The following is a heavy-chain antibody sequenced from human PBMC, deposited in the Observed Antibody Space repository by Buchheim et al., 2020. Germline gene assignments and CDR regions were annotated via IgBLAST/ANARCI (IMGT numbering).Heavy chain of an antibody. CDR3: ARDVDYYDSSGYGLYYYYGMDV. CDR1: GFTFSSYS. D-gene: IGHD3-22*01. Sequence: EVQLVESGGGLVQPGGSMRLSCAASGFTFSSYSMNWVRQAPGKGLEWVSYISSSSSTIYYADSVKGRFTISRDNAKNSPYLQMNSLRAEDTAVYYCARDVDYYDSSGYGLYYYYGMDVWGQGTT. CDR2: ISSSSSTI. V-gene: IGHV3-48*04. J-gene: IGHJ6*02.